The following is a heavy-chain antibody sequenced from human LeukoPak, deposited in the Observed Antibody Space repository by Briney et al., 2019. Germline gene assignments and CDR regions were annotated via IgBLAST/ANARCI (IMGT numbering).Heavy chain of an antibody. CDR3: ARGFVAAPNWFDP. J-gene: IGHJ5*02. Sequence: GGSLRLSCAASGFTFSSYSMNWVRQAPGKGLEWVSFISSSSSYIYYADSVKGRFTISRDNAKNSLYLQMNSLRAEDTAVYYCARGFVAAPNWFDPWGQGTLVTVSS. CDR1: GFTFSSYS. D-gene: IGHD6-6*01. CDR2: ISSSSSYI. V-gene: IGHV3-21*01.